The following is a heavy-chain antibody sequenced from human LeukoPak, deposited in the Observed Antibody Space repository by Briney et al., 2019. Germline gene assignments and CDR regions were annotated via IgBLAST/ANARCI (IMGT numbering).Heavy chain of an antibody. D-gene: IGHD2-15*01. J-gene: IGHJ4*02. CDR1: GFTFSSYA. Sequence: GGSLRLSCAASGFTFSSYAMTWVRQAPGKGLEWVSAISGSGGTTYFADSVKGRFTISRDNSKNTLYLQMSSLRAEDTALYYCTKGYCSGRSCYRFDYWGQETLVTVSS. CDR2: ISGSGGTT. CDR3: TKGYCSGRSCYRFDY. V-gene: IGHV3-23*01.